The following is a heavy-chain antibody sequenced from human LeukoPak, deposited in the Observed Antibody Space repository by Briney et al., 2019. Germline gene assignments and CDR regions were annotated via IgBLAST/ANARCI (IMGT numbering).Heavy chain of an antibody. CDR1: GGTFSSYT. CDR2: IIPILGIA. CDR3: ARVGAGEEDCSSTSCYRNYYYMDV. D-gene: IGHD2-2*01. Sequence: AASVKVSCKASGGTFSSYTISWVRQAPGQGLEWMGRIIPILGIANYAQKFHGRITITADKSTSTAYMELNSLRSEDTGVYYCARVGAGEEDCSSTSCYRNYYYMDVWGKGTTVTVSS. V-gene: IGHV1-69*02. J-gene: IGHJ6*03.